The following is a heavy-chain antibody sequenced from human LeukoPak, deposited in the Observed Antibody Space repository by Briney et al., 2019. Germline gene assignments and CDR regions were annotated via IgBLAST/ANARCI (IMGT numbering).Heavy chain of an antibody. D-gene: IGHD6-19*01. CDR2: INHSGST. Sequence: SETLSLTCAVYGGSFSGYYWSWIRQPPGMGLEWIGEINHSGSTNYNPSLKSRVTISVDTSKNQFSLKLSSVTAADTAVYYCARAKRPYSSGWYYFDYWGQGTLVTVSS. CDR1: GGSFSGYY. V-gene: IGHV4-34*01. J-gene: IGHJ4*02. CDR3: ARAKRPYSSGWYYFDY.